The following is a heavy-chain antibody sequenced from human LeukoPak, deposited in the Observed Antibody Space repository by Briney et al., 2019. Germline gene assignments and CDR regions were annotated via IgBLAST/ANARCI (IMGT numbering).Heavy chain of an antibody. V-gene: IGHV1-46*01. CDR1: GGTFSSYA. CDR2: INPSGGST. Sequence: ASVKVSCKASGGTFSSYAISWVRQAPGQGLEWMGIINPSGGSTSYAQKFQGRVTMTRDMSTSTVYMELSSLRSEDTAVYYCARVGKGYYDSSGYPLDYWGQGTLVTVSS. CDR3: ARVGKGYYDSSGYPLDY. D-gene: IGHD3-22*01. J-gene: IGHJ4*02.